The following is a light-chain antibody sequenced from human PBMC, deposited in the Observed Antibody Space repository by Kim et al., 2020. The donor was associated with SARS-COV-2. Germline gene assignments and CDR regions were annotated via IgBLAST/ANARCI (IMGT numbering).Light chain of an antibody. CDR2: NKK. Sequence: SELTQDPAVSVALGQTVRITCQGDSLRNYYINWYQQKPGQAPVLVIYNKKDRPSGIPDRFSGSNSGNTASLTITGTQAEDEADYYCNSWDSSGDHLFGGGTKLTFL. J-gene: IGLJ2*01. CDR3: NSWDSSGDHL. V-gene: IGLV3-19*01. CDR1: SLRNYY.